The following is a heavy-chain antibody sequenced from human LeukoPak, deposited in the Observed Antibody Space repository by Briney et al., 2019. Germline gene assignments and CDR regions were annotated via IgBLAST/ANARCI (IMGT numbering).Heavy chain of an antibody. D-gene: IGHD6-19*01. CDR2: VRHDGSGE. CDR3: AKPPSGSGWFHY. Sequence: GGSLRLSCAAPGYTFRSHGMDWVGQAPGKRLEWVAFVRHDGSGESYVDSVKGRSTISTDNSKTTLYRQVSSLRAEDTAVYYCAKPPSGSGWFHYWGQGTLVTVSS. V-gene: IGHV3-30*02. J-gene: IGHJ4*02. CDR1: GYTFRSHG.